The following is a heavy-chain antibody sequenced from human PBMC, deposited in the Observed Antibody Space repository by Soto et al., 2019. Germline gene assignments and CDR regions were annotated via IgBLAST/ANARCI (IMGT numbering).Heavy chain of an antibody. V-gene: IGHV1-2*04. CDR3: ARAPVGRYYYGSGTTQLPSFGMDV. D-gene: IGHD3-10*01. CDR2: INPNSGGT. CDR1: GYTFTGYY. Sequence: ASVKVSCKASGYTFTGYYMHWVRQAPGQGLEWMGWINPNSGGTNYAQKFQGWVTMTRDTSISTAYMELSRLRSDDTAVYYCARAPVGRYYYGSGTTQLPSFGMDVWGQGTTVTVS. J-gene: IGHJ6*02.